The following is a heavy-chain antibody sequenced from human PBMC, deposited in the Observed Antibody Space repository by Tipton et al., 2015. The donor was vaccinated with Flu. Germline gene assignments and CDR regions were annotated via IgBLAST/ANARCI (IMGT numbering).Heavy chain of an antibody. J-gene: IGHJ4*02. D-gene: IGHD1-26*01. Sequence: SLRLSCAASGFTFSKSALSWVRQAPGKGLEWVSAFGGNGGTYYADSVKGRFTISRDNSKNTLYLQMNSLRAEGTAVYYCAKEGGWELSSPHFDYWGQGTLVTVSS. V-gene: IGHV3-23*01. CDR3: AKEGGWELSSPHFDY. CDR1: GFTFSKSA. CDR2: FGGNGGT.